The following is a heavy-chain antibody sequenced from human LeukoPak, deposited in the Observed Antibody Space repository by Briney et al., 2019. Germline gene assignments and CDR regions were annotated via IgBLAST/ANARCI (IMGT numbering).Heavy chain of an antibody. V-gene: IGHV3-21*01. CDR2: ITSSSIYK. D-gene: IGHD3-22*01. CDR3: ARDGITTRILEY. J-gene: IGHJ4*02. Sequence: PGGSLRLSCATSGFTFSRYNMNWVRQAPGKGLEWVSSITSSSIYKYYADSMKGRFTISRDNAKNSLYLQMDSLRAEDTAVYYCARDGITTRILEYWGQGTLVTVSS. CDR1: GFTFSRYN.